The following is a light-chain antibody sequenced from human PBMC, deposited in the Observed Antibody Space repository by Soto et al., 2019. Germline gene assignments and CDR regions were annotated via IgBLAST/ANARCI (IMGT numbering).Light chain of an antibody. CDR1: QSISSW. CDR2: QAS. V-gene: IGKV1-5*03. J-gene: IGKJ2*01. Sequence: DIPMTQSPSTLSASVGDRVTITCRASQSISSWLAWYQQKPGKAPKFLIYQASNLESGVPSRFSGSGSGTEFTLTISNLQPDDFATYYCQQYSSYSTFGQGTRLDIK. CDR3: QQYSSYST.